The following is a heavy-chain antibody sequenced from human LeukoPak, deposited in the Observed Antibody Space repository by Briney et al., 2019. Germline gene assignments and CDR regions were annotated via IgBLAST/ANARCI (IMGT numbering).Heavy chain of an antibody. V-gene: IGHV1-18*01. Sequence: ASVKVSCKASGYTFTSYVISWVRQAPGQGLEWMGWISAYNGNTNYAQKLQGRVTMTTDTSTSTAYMELRSLRSDDTAVYYCARAATGYGSGSYYSTHWGQGTLVTVSS. J-gene: IGHJ4*02. CDR2: ISAYNGNT. CDR1: GYTFTSYV. D-gene: IGHD3-10*01. CDR3: ARAATGYGSGSYYSTH.